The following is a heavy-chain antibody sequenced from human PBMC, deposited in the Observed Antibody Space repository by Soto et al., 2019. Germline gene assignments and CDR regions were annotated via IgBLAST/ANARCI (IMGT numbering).Heavy chain of an antibody. J-gene: IGHJ4*02. CDR3: ARSGGSGSYPFEY. D-gene: IGHD3-10*01. CDR1: GGTFSSYT. Sequence: QVQLVQSGAEVKKPGSSVKVSCKASGGTFSSYTISWVRQAPGQGLEWMGRIIPILGIANYAQKFQGRVTITADKSTSTAYMELSSLRSEDTAVYYCARSGGSGSYPFEYWGQGTLVTVSS. CDR2: IIPILGIA. V-gene: IGHV1-69*02.